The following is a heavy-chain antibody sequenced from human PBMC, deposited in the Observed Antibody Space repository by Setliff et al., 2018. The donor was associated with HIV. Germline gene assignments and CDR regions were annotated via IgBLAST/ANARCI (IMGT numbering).Heavy chain of an antibody. J-gene: IGHJ3*01. CDR1: GFTFGSQW. Sequence: GGSLRLSCAASGFTFGSQWMHWVRQAPGKGLVWVSRISPDGSVINYAGSVKGRFTISRDNAKNTLYLQMNGLRADDTAVYYCARDRPRRIVVATNLPNAFDVWGHGTLGT. CDR2: ISPDGSVI. D-gene: IGHD2-15*01. CDR3: ARDRPRRIVVATNLPNAFDV. V-gene: IGHV3-74*01.